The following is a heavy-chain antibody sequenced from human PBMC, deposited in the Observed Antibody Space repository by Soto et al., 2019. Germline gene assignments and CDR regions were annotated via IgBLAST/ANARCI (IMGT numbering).Heavy chain of an antibody. Sequence: ASVKVSCKASGYTFSDYYIHWVRQAPGQGLEWMGWINPNSGGTKYAPKFQGGVTMTRDTSITTAYMELSRLRSGDTAVYYCAKEPATAKPEGVDFWGQGTPVTVSS. CDR1: GYTFSDYY. V-gene: IGHV1-2*02. J-gene: IGHJ4*02. CDR2: INPNSGGT. D-gene: IGHD1-1*01. CDR3: AKEPATAKPEGVDF.